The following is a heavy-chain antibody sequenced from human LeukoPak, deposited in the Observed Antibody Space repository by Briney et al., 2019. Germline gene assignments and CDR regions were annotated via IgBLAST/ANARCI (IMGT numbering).Heavy chain of an antibody. D-gene: IGHD3-10*01. V-gene: IGHV4-59*12. CDR3: ARGGRGTMVRGVDY. Sequence: SETLSLTCTVSGGSISSYYWSWIRQPPGKGLEWIGYIYYSGSTNYNPSLKSRVTISVDKSKNQFSLKLSSVTAADTAVYYCARGGRGTMVRGVDYWGQGTLVTVSS. CDR1: GGSISSYY. CDR2: IYYSGST. J-gene: IGHJ4*02.